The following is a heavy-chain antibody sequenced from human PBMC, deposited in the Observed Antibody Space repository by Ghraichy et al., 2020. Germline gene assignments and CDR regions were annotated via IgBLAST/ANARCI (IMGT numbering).Heavy chain of an antibody. CDR2: IWYDGSNK. D-gene: IGHD3-10*01. CDR1: GFTFSSYG. CDR3: AKGSDEGEFDY. Sequence: LSLTCAASGFTFSSYGMHWVRQAQGKGLEGVAVIWYDGSNKYYADSVKGRFTISRDNSKNTLYLQMNSLRAEDTAVYYCAKGSDEGEFDYWGPGTLVTFSS. J-gene: IGHJ4*02. V-gene: IGHV3-33*06.